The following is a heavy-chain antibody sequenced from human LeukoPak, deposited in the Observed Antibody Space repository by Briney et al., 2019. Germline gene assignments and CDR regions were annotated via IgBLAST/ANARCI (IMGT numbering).Heavy chain of an antibody. CDR3: ARFTTVTTFFDY. CDR2: IYHSGST. CDR1: GYSISSHNY. Sequence: SETLSLTCTVSGYSISSHNYWGWIRQPPGKGLEWIGTIYHSGSTYYNPSLKSRVTISVDTSKNQFSLKLSSVTAADTAVYYCARFTTVTTFFDYWGQGTLVTVSS. J-gene: IGHJ4*02. V-gene: IGHV4-38-2*02. D-gene: IGHD4-17*01.